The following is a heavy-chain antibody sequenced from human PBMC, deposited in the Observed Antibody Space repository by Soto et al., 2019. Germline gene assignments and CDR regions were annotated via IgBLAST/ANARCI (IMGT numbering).Heavy chain of an antibody. J-gene: IGHJ6*02. CDR1: GGSISNSSYY. CDR3: AGDKWELLEDYYYGMDV. V-gene: IGHV4-39*02. CDR2: IYYSGST. Sequence: PSETLSLTYTVSGGSISNSSYYWGWIRQPPGKGLEWIGSIYYSGSTYYNPSLKSRVTISVDTSKNQFSLKLSSVTAADTAVYYCAGDKWELLEDYYYGMDVWGQGTTVT. D-gene: IGHD1-26*01.